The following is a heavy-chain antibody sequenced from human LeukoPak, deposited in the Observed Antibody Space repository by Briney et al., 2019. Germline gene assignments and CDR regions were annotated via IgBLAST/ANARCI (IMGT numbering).Heavy chain of an antibody. CDR2: INSDGSST. D-gene: IGHD6-19*01. J-gene: IGHJ3*02. CDR3: ARGSGSAWGYAFDI. V-gene: IGHV3-74*01. CDR1: GFTFSSYW. Sequence: PGGSLRLSCAASGFTFSSYWMHWVRQAPGKGLVWVSRINSDGSSTSYADSVKGRFTISRDNAKKTLYLQMNSLRAEDTAVYYCARGSGSAWGYAFDIWGQGTMVTVSS.